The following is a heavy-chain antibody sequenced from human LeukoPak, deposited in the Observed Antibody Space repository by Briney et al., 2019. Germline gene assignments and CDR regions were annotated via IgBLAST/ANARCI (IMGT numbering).Heavy chain of an antibody. V-gene: IGHV4-61*02. CDR3: ARGDYYDSSGYPPYYYYGMDV. J-gene: IGHJ6*02. CDR2: IYTSGST. D-gene: IGHD3-22*01. Sequence: PSQTLSLTCTVSGGSISSGSYYWSWIRQPAGKGLEWIGRIYTSGSTNYNPSLKSRVTISVDTSKNQFSLKLSSVTAAVTAVYYCARGDYYDSSGYPPYYYYGMDVWGQGTTVTVSS. CDR1: GGSISSGSYY.